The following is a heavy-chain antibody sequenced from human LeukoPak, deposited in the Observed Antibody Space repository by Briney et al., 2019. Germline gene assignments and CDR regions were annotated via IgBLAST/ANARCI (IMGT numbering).Heavy chain of an antibody. D-gene: IGHD6-19*01. J-gene: IGHJ4*02. CDR2: INPNSGGT. CDR1: GYTFTGYY. CDR3: ARGKYSSGWYGDY. V-gene: IGHV1-2*04. Sequence: ASVNVSFKASGYTFTGYYMHWVRQAPGQGLEWMGWINPNSGGTNYAQKFQGWVTMTRDTSISTAYMELSRLRSDDTAVYYCARGKYSSGWYGDYWGQGTLVTVSS.